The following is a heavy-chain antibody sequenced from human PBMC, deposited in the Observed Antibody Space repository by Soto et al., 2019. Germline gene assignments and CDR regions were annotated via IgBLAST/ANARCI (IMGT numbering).Heavy chain of an antibody. CDR2: IIPILGIA. D-gene: IGHD5-12*01. J-gene: IGHJ4*02. V-gene: IGHV1-69*08. CDR1: GGTFSSYT. CDR3: ARDHEMATIREYYFDY. Sequence: QVQLVQSGAEVKKPGSSVKVSCKASGGTFSSYTISWVRQAPGQGLEWMGRIIPILGIANYAQKFQGRVTPXCVXANHARKFQGRVTITPGKRTSXAYMELSSLRSEDTAVYYCARDHEMATIREYYFDYWGQGTLVTVSS.